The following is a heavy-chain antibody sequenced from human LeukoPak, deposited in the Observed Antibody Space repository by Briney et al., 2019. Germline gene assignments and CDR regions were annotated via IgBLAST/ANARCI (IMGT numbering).Heavy chain of an antibody. V-gene: IGHV4-38-2*02. CDR1: GYSISSGYY. Sequence: PSETLSLTCTVSGYSISSGYYWGWIRQPPGKGLEWIGSIYHSGSTYYNPSLKSRVTISVDTSKNQFSLKLRSMTAADTAVYYCARSSGDFWSGYYANWFDPWGQGTLVTVSS. D-gene: IGHD3-3*01. CDR2: IYHSGST. J-gene: IGHJ5*02. CDR3: ARSSGDFWSGYYANWFDP.